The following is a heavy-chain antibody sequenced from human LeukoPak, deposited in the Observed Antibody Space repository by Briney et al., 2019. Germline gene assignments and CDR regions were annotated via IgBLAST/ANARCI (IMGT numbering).Heavy chain of an antibody. V-gene: IGHV1-18*01. J-gene: IGHJ5*02. CDR1: GYTFTSYG. CDR2: IGAYNGNT. Sequence: ASVKVSCKASGYTFTSYGISWVRQVPGQGLEWMGWIGAYNGNTNYAQKLQGRVTMTTDTSTSTAYMELRSLGSDDTAVYYCARDRRAFLVHKWFDPWGQGTLVTVSS. D-gene: IGHD4/OR15-4a*01. CDR3: ARDRRAFLVHKWFDP.